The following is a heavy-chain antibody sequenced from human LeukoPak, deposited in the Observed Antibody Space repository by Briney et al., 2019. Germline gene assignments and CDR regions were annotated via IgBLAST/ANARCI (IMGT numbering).Heavy chain of an antibody. Sequence: SETLSLTCTVSGGSINNYYWSWIRQPAGKGLEWIGRIYTSGSTNYNPSLKSRVTMSVDTSKNQFSLKLSSVTAADTAVYYCAREHYYGSGSYYNYYYGMDVWGQGTTVTVSS. D-gene: IGHD3-10*01. CDR2: IYTSGST. CDR1: GGSINNYY. J-gene: IGHJ6*02. CDR3: AREHYYGSGSYYNYYYGMDV. V-gene: IGHV4-4*07.